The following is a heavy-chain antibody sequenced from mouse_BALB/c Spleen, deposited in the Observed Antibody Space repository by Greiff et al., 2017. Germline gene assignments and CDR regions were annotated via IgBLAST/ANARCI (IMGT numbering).Heavy chain of an antibody. CDR1: GYAFTNYL. CDR3: ARRHWVYYAMDY. Sequence: QVQLKQSGAELVRPGTSVKVSCKASGYAFTNYLIEWVKQRPGQGLEWIGVINPGSGGTNYNEKFKGKATLTADKSSSTAYMQLSSLTSDDSAVYFCARRHWVYYAMDYWGQGTSVTVSS. V-gene: IGHV1-54*01. CDR2: INPGSGGT. J-gene: IGHJ4*01.